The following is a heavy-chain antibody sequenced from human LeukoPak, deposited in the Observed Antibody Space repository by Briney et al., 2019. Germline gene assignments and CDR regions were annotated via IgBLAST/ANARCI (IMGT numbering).Heavy chain of an antibody. V-gene: IGHV1-69*13. CDR2: IIPIFGTA. Sequence: SVKVSCKASGGTFSSYAISWVRQAPGQGLEWMGGIIPIFGTANYAQKFQGRVTITADESTSTAYMELRSLRSEDTAVYYCARALNYDILTGLPAYFDYWGQGTLVTVSS. CDR3: ARALNYDILTGLPAYFDY. J-gene: IGHJ4*02. CDR1: GGTFSSYA. D-gene: IGHD3-9*01.